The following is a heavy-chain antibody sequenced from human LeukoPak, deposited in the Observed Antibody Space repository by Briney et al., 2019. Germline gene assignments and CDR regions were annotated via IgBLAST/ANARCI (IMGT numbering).Heavy chain of an antibody. V-gene: IGHV3-33*06. CDR1: GFTFSSYG. J-gene: IGHJ4*02. D-gene: IGHD3-10*01. CDR2: IWYDGSNK. CDR3: AKCAWFGDAPGGDY. Sequence: GGSLRLSCAASGFTFSSYGMHWVRQAPGKGLEWVAVIWYDGSNKYYADSVKGRFTISRDNSKNTLYLQIDSLRAEDTALYYCAKCAWFGDAPGGDYWGQGTLVTVSS.